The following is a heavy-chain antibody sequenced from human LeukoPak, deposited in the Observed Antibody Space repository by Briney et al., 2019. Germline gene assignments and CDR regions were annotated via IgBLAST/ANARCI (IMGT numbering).Heavy chain of an antibody. CDR1: GFTYSSYW. Sequence: GGSLRLSCAASGFTYSSYWMTWVRQAPGKGLEWVANIKQDGSGEYYLDSVKGRFTISRDNAKNSLYLQMNSLRAEDTAVYYCARVGEWLRLSDWGQGTLVTVSS. CDR3: ARVGEWLRLSD. V-gene: IGHV3-7*01. J-gene: IGHJ4*02. D-gene: IGHD5-12*01. CDR2: IKQDGSGE.